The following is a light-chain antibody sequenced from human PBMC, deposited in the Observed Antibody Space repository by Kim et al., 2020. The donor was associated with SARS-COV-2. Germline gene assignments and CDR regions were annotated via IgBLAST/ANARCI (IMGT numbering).Light chain of an antibody. J-gene: IGLJ1*01. V-gene: IGLV1-40*01. CDR3: QTYDNSLSGSVV. CDR2: GNT. Sequence: QSVLTQPPSVSVAPGQRVTISCTGSSSNIGSGYDVHWYQHVPGTAPKLLIYGNTNRPSGVSDRFSASKSGASASLAITGLQAEEEADYYCQTYDNSLSGSVVFGTGTKVTVL. CDR1: SSNIGSGYD.